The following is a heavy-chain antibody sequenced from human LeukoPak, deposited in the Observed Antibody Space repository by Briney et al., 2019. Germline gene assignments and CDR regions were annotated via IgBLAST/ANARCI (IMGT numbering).Heavy chain of an antibody. D-gene: IGHD1-26*01. CDR3: ARELSGAVDV. J-gene: IGHJ6*04. CDR2: IYYSGST. V-gene: IGHV4-59*01. Sequence: SDTLSLTCSVSGGSIGSYYWSWIRQPAGKGLEWIGYIYYSGSTNYNPSLKSRVTISVDTSKNQFSLKLSSVTAADTAVYYCARELSGAVDVWGKGTTVTVSS. CDR1: GGSIGSYY.